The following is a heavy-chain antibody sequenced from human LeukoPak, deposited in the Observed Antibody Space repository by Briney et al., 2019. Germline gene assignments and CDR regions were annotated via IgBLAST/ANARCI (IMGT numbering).Heavy chain of an antibody. CDR3: ARGLHPQYSGYDYYDY. CDR1: GGSFSGYY. Sequence: SETLSLTCAVYGGSFSGYYWSWIRQPPGKGLEWIGEINHSGSTNYNPSLKSRVTISVDTSKNQFSLKLSSVTAAGTAVYYCARGLHPQYSGYDYYDYWGQGTLVTVSS. V-gene: IGHV4-34*01. D-gene: IGHD5-12*01. CDR2: INHSGST. J-gene: IGHJ4*02.